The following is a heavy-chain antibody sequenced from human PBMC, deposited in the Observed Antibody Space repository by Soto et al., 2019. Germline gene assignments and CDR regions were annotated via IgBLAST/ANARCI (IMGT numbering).Heavy chain of an antibody. CDR2: ISYDGSNK. CDR3: ARCDYYDSSGYIDY. Sequence: QVQLVESGGGVVQPGRSLRLSCAASGFTFSSYAMHWVRQAPGKGLEWVAVISYDGSNKYYADAVKGRFTISRDNSKNTLYLQMNNLRAEDTAVYYCARCDYYDSSGYIDYWGQGTLVTVSS. CDR1: GFTFSSYA. J-gene: IGHJ4*02. D-gene: IGHD3-22*01. V-gene: IGHV3-30-3*01.